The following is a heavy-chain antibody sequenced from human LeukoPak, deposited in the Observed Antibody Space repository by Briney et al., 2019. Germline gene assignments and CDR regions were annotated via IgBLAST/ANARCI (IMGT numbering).Heavy chain of an antibody. CDR1: GFTFSSYS. CDR3: AKDMEGYFDWFDGIDY. Sequence: PGGSLRLSCAASGFTFSSYSMNWVRQAPGKGLEWVSYISGSSSTIYYADSVKGRFTISRDNAKNSLYLQMNSLRAEDTAVYYCAKDMEGYFDWFDGIDYWGQGTLVTVSS. V-gene: IGHV3-48*01. D-gene: IGHD3-9*01. CDR2: ISGSSSTI. J-gene: IGHJ4*02.